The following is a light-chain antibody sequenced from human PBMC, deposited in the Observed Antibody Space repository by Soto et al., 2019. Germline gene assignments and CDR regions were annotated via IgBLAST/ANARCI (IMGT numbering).Light chain of an antibody. CDR2: AAS. Sequence: DIPMTQSPSSLSASVGDRVTITCRASQSISRRLNWYQQKPGRAPKLLIYAASTLQSGVPSRFSGSGSGTDFTLTISSLQPEDFATYYCQQSYRTPRTFGQGTKVDNK. CDR1: QSISRR. V-gene: IGKV1-39*01. J-gene: IGKJ1*01. CDR3: QQSYRTPRT.